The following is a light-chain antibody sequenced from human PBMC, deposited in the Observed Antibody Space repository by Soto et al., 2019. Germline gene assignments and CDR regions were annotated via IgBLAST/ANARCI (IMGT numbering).Light chain of an antibody. CDR3: QVWDNSREYYV. J-gene: IGLJ1*01. V-gene: IGLV3-21*02. CDR2: ADT. Sequence: SYDLTQPHSVSVDPGQTATITCWGDNIGTKSVHWYQQRSGHVPVVVVHADTARPSGIPERFSGSNSGNTATLTISRVEAGDEADYYCQVWDNSREYYVFGTGTKVT. CDR1: NIGTKS.